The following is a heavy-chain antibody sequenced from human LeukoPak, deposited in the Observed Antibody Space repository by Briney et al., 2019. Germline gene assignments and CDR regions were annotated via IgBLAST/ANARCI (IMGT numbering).Heavy chain of an antibody. V-gene: IGHV4-30-4*01. CDR1: GGSISSGDYY. D-gene: IGHD3-10*01. CDR3: ARDFRWFGETYFDY. Sequence: SSETLSLTCTVSGGSISSGDYYWSWIRQPPGKGLEWIGYIYYSGSTYYNPSLKSRVTISVDTSKNQFSLKLSSVTAADTAVYYCARDFRWFGETYFDYWGQGTLVPVSS. J-gene: IGHJ4*02. CDR2: IYYSGST.